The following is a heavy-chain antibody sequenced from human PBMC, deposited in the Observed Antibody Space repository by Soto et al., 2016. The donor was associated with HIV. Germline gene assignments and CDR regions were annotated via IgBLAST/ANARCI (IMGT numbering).Heavy chain of an antibody. J-gene: IGHJ2*01. D-gene: IGHD3-9*01. Sequence: QVQLVQSGAEVKKPGASVKISCEASGYTFSNYDVNWVRQAPGQGLEWMGWMNPKSGNTGYAQKFQGRLTITRNTSMTTAYMELSRLRTEDTAMYYCARPGGNYHLLTGPTGFFDLWAVAPWSLSPQ. CDR3: ARPGGNYHLLTGPTGFFDL. CDR2: MNPKSGNT. V-gene: IGHV1-8*03. CDR1: GYTFSNYD.